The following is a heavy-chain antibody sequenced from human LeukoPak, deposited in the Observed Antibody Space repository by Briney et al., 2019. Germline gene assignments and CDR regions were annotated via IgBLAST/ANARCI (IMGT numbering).Heavy chain of an antibody. CDR2: ITTSDGST. J-gene: IGHJ4*02. CDR1: GFTFSSYT. D-gene: IGHD7-27*01. CDR3: AKDGGLWVSAHWGDS. Sequence: GVSLRLSCAASGFTFSSYTMSWVRQAPGKGLEWVSTITTSDGSTYYADSVKGRFTVSRDNSKNTLFLQMNSLRAEDTAVYYCAKDGGLWVSAHWGDSWGRGTLVTVSS. V-gene: IGHV3-23*01.